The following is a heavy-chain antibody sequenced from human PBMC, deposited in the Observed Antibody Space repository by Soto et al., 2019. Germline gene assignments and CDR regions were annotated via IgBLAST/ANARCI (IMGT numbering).Heavy chain of an antibody. Sequence: ATVKVSCKAPGDTFTSYYLNWVRQAPGQGLEWMGVINPHGGSTKYAQKFQGRITMTRDTSRSTVYMELSSLRSDDTAIYYCARSSGGNFGIIIEGSNWFDPWGQGTLVTV. CDR2: INPHGGST. CDR3: ARSSGGNFGIIIEGSNWFDP. V-gene: IGHV1-46*01. D-gene: IGHD3-3*01. J-gene: IGHJ5*02. CDR1: GDTFTSYY.